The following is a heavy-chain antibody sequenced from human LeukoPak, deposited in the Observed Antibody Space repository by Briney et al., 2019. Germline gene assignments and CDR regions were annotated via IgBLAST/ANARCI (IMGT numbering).Heavy chain of an antibody. J-gene: IGHJ4*02. CDR2: ISSSSSTI. D-gene: IGHD1-26*01. V-gene: IGHV3-48*04. CDR1: GFTFSSYS. CDR3: ARDEWELPYYFDY. Sequence: GGSLRLSCAASGFTFSSYSMNWVRQAPGKGLEWVSYISSSSSTIYYADSVKGRFTISRDNAKNSLYLQMNSLGAEDTAVYYCARDEWELPYYFDYWGQGTLVTVSS.